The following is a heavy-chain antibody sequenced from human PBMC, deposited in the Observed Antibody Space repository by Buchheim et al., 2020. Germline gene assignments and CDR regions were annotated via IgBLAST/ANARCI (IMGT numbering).Heavy chain of an antibody. CDR3: ARDRTLYGSGIKGSWFDP. J-gene: IGHJ5*02. D-gene: IGHD3-10*01. Sequence: EVRLVESGGGLVKPGGSLRLSCAASGFTFSSYSMNWVRQAPGKGLEWVSSISSSSSYIYYADSVKGRFTISRDNAKNSLYLQMNSLRAEDTAVYYCARDRTLYGSGIKGSWFDPWGQGTL. CDR1: GFTFSSYS. CDR2: ISSSSSYI. V-gene: IGHV3-21*01.